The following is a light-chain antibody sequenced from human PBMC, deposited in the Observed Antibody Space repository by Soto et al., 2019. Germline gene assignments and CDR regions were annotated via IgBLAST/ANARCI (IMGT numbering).Light chain of an antibody. J-gene: IGKJ2*01. CDR2: GAS. Sequence: TQSPSTLSGSVGDRVTITCRASQVIGSRYLAWYHQKSGQAPRLLIYGASSRATGIPDRFSGSGSGTDFTLTISRLEPEDFGVYYCQQFGSSIPHTFGQGTKLEIK. CDR1: QVIGSRY. CDR3: QQFGSSIPHT. V-gene: IGKV3-20*01.